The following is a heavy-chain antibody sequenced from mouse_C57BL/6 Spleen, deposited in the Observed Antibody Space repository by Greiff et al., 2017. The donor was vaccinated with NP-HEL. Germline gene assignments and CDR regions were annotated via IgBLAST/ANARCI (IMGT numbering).Heavy chain of an antibody. Sequence: EVMLVESGGGLVKPGGSLKLSCAASGFTFSDYGMHWVRQAPEKGLEWVAYISSGSSTIYYAATVKGRFTISRDNANNTLFLQMTSLRSEDTAMYYCAGGGRDGYLDVWGTGTTVTVSS. CDR2: ISSGSSTI. CDR1: GFTFSDYG. V-gene: IGHV5-17*01. J-gene: IGHJ1*03. D-gene: IGHD1-1*02. CDR3: AGGGRDGYLDV.